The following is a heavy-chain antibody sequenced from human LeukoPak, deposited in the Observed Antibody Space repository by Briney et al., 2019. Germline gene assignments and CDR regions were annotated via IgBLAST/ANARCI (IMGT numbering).Heavy chain of an antibody. J-gene: IGHJ6*02. D-gene: IGHD2-2*01. CDR2: INPNSGGT. CDR1: GYTFTVYY. V-gene: IGHV1-2*02. CDR3: ARLDRGSTSLIYGMDV. Sequence: GASVTVSCTASGYTFTVYYMHWVRQAPGQGLEWMGWINPNSGGTNYAQKFQGRVTMTRDTSISTAYMELSRLRSDDTAVYYCARLDRGSTSLIYGMDVWGQGTTVTVSS.